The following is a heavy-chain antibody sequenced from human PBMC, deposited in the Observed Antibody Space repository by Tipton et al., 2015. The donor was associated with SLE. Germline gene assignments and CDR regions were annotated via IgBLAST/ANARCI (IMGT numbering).Heavy chain of an antibody. CDR3: AKGYTSSWDPAFFDS. D-gene: IGHD6-13*01. V-gene: IGHV3-7*03. Sequence: GSLRLSCAASGFTFSSYWMSWVANINQDESEKYYVDSVKGRFTISRDNTKKSLYLQMSSLRAEDTALYYCAKGYTSSWDPAFFDSWGQGTLVTVSS. CDR2: INQDESEK. J-gene: IGHJ4*02. CDR1: GFTFSSYW.